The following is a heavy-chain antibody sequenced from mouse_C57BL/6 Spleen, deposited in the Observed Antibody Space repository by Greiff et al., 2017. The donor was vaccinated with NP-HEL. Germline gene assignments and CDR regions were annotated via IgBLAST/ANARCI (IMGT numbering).Heavy chain of an antibody. V-gene: IGHV1-55*01. CDR2: IYPGSGST. CDR3: ARRSNYGLAWFAY. Sequence: QVQLKQPGAELVKPGASVKMSCKASGYTFTSYWITWVKQRPGQGLEWIGDIYPGSGSTNYNEKFKSKATLTVDTSSSTAYMQLSSLTSEDSAVYYCARRSNYGLAWFAYWGQGTLVTVSA. D-gene: IGHD2-5*01. CDR1: GYTFTSYW. J-gene: IGHJ3*01.